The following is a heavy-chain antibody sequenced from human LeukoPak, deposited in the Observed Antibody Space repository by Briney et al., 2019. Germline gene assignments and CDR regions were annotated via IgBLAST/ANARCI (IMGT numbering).Heavy chain of an antibody. V-gene: IGHV4-4*09. J-gene: IGHJ6*03. D-gene: IGHD3-16*02. CDR3: ARLWGGSRHYYYYMDV. CDR2: IYTSGST. Sequence: SETLSLTCTVSGGSISSYYWSWIRQPPGKGLEWIGYIYTSGSTNYNPSLKSRVTISVDTSKNQFSLKLSSVTAADTAVYYCARLWGGSRHYYYYMDVWGKGTTVSVSS. CDR1: GGSISSYY.